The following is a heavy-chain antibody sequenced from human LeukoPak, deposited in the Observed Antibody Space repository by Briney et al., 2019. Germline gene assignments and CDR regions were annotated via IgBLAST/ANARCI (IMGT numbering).Heavy chain of an antibody. CDR3: ARSARQWLVYFDY. V-gene: IGHV3-53*01. Sequence: GGSLRLSCAASEFSVGSNYMSWVRQAPGKGLEWVSVIYSGGSTYYADSVKGRFTISRDNSKNTLYLQMNSLRAEDTAVYYCARSARQWLVYFDYWGQGTLVTVSS. D-gene: IGHD6-19*01. CDR2: IYSGGST. J-gene: IGHJ4*02. CDR1: EFSVGSNY.